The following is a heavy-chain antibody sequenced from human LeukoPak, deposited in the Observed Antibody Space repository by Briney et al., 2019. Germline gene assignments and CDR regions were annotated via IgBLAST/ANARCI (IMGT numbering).Heavy chain of an antibody. CDR1: GYTLTNYD. V-gene: IGHV1-8*01. D-gene: IGHD4-23*01. CDR3: ARDYGGNCGWCDP. J-gene: IGHJ5*02. CDR2: MKPKSGET. Sequence: ASVKVSCKGSGYTLTNYDFNWVRQATGQGLEWMGWMKPKSGETGYAEKFQGRATMTRDTSINTAYMELSSLTSEDTAVYYCARDYGGNCGWCDPWGQGTLVTVSS.